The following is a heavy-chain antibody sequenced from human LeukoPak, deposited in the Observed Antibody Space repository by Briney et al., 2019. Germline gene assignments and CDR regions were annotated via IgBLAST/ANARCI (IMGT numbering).Heavy chain of an antibody. V-gene: IGHV3-33*01. CDR3: ARLPIHCSSTSCYTSDYYYGMDV. J-gene: IGHJ6*02. Sequence: GGSLRLSCAASGFTFSSYGMHWVRQAPGKGLEWVAVIWYDGSNKYYAGSVKGRFTISRDNSKNTLYLQMNSLRAEDTAVYYCARLPIHCSSTSCYTSDYYYGMDVWGQGTTVTVSS. D-gene: IGHD2-2*02. CDR2: IWYDGSNK. CDR1: GFTFSSYG.